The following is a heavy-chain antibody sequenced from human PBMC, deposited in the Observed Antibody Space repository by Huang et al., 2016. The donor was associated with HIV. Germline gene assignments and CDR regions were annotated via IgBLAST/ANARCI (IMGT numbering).Heavy chain of an antibody. CDR2: INHNGKI. CDR1: GGAFRGSS. V-gene: IGHV4-34*02. J-gene: IGHJ4*02. CDR3: ARGFNYYASDNLGVYYFDS. D-gene: IGHD3-10*01. Sequence: QVQLKQWGAGLLTPSETLSLTCAVYGGAFRGSSWTWIRPFPEKGLEWIGDINHNGKIIYNPSLSARFTISTDTSKNHFSLHLTSVTAADTALYYCARGFNYYASDNLGVYYFDSWGLGTLVTVSP.